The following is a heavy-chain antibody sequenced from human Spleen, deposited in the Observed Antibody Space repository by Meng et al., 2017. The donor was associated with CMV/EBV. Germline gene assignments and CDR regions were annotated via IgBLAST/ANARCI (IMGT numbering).Heavy chain of an antibody. D-gene: IGHD6-19*01. CDR2: IIPMFATA. CDR3: ARGLGYSSGWKLFDY. CDR1: GVPFSSRA. Sequence: SGVPFSSRAISWVRQAPGQGLEWMGGIIPMFATASYAQKFQGRVTITTDESTTTAYMELSSLRSEDTAVYYCARGLGYSSGWKLFDYWGQGTLVTVSS. J-gene: IGHJ4*02. V-gene: IGHV1-69*05.